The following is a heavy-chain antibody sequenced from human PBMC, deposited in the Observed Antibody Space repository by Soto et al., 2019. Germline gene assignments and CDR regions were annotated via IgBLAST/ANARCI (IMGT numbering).Heavy chain of an antibody. J-gene: IGHJ6*02. D-gene: IGHD5-12*01. CDR1: GGTFSSYA. Sequence: ASVKVSCKASGGTFSSYAISWVRQAPGQGLEWMGGIIPIFGTANYAQKFQGRVTITADESTSTAYMELSSLRSEDTAVYYCARSVGGTVATIASYYYYGMDVWGQGTTVTVSS. CDR2: IIPIFGTA. V-gene: IGHV1-69*13. CDR3: ARSVGGTVATIASYYYYGMDV.